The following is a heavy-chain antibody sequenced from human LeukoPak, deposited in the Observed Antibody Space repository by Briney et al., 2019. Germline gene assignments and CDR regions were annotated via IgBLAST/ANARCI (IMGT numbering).Heavy chain of an antibody. CDR2: IYPGDSDT. D-gene: IGHD4-23*01. J-gene: IGHJ4*02. Sequence: GESLKISCKGSGYSFTSYWIGWVRQMPGKGLEWMGIIYPGDSDTRYSPSFQGQVTISADKSISTAYLQWSSLKASDTAMYYCARRRGPPSRYGGNPEDYFDYWGQGTLVTVSS. V-gene: IGHV5-51*01. CDR3: ARRRGPPSRYGGNPEDYFDY. CDR1: GYSFTSYW.